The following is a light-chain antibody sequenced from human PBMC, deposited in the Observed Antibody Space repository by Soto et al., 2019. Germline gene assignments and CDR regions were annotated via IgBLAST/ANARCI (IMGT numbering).Light chain of an antibody. Sequence: EIVLTQSPGTLSLSPGERATLSCRASQSVSSSYLAWYQQKPGQAPRLLIYGPSSRATGIPHRFSGSGSGTDFPLTISRLEPEDFAVYYCQQYGSSPDTFGQGTKLEIK. J-gene: IGKJ2*01. CDR2: GPS. CDR3: QQYGSSPDT. V-gene: IGKV3-20*01. CDR1: QSVSSSY.